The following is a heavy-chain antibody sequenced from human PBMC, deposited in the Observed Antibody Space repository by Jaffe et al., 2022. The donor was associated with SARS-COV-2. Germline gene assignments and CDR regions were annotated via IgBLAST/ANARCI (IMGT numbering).Heavy chain of an antibody. CDR3: ARPELGMFAPSGV. CDR2: INVDGSVK. D-gene: IGHD3-10*01. Sequence: EVQLVESGGGLVQPGGSLRLSCGASGFTFSTYWMAWVRQAPGKGLEWVANINVDGSVKNYVDSVKGRFTISRDNAKNSLFLQMNSLGAEDTAIYYCARPELGMFAPSGVWGQGTLVTVSS. CDR1: GFTFSTYW. V-gene: IGHV3-7*03. J-gene: IGHJ4*02.